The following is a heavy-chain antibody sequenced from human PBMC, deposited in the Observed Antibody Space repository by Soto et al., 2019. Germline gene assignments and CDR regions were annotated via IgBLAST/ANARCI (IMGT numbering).Heavy chain of an antibody. CDR2: IHYSGTT. J-gene: IGHJ4*02. CDR3: AAGEASSRNLAPYYLDF. D-gene: IGHD6-13*01. CDR1: GGSMRNYF. Sequence: LSLTCTVSGGSMRNYFWTWIRQPPGKGLEWIGYIHYSGTTSFFPSYNPSLRSRVAISEDTSKNQFSLKLLSVTTADTAVYFCAAGEASSRNLAPYYLDFWGQGTLVTVSS. V-gene: IGHV4-59*01.